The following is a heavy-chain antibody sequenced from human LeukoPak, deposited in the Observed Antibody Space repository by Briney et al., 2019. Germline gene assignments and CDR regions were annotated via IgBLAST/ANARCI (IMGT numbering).Heavy chain of an antibody. D-gene: IGHD3-22*01. Sequence: GGSLRLSCAASGFTFSNYAMSWVRQAPGKGLEWVSVISGTGSSTYYADSVKGRFTISRDNSKNTLYRQMSRLSAEDTAVYYCAKGSSGYYYDNWFDPWGQGTLVTVSS. V-gene: IGHV3-23*01. CDR3: AKGSSGYYYDNWFDP. CDR1: GFTFSNYA. J-gene: IGHJ5*02. CDR2: ISGTGSST.